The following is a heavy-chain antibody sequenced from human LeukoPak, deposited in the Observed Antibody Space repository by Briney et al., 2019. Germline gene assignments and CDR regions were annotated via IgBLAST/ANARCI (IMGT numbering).Heavy chain of an antibody. CDR3: AREQDRGNFDY. V-gene: IGHV1-69*01. Sequence: ASEKVSCTASGGTFSSYAISWVRQAPGQGLEWVGGIIPIFGTANYAQKFQGRVTITADESTSTAYMELSSLRSEDTAVYYCAREQDRGNFDYWGQGTLVTVSS. CDR2: IIPIFGTA. J-gene: IGHJ4*02. D-gene: IGHD6-25*01. CDR1: GGTFSSYA.